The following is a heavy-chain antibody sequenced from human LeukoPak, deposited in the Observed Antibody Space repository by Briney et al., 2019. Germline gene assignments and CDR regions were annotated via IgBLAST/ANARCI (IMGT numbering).Heavy chain of an antibody. CDR1: GGSISSSSYY. CDR2: IYYSGST. CDR3: ARDSGSIAVAGSAFDI. J-gene: IGHJ3*02. Sequence: PSETLSLTCTVSGGSISSSSYYWGWIRQPPGKGLEWIGSIYYSGSTYYNPSLKSRVTISVDTSKNQFSLKLSSVTAADTAVYYCARDSGSIAVAGSAFDIWGQGTMVTVSS. D-gene: IGHD6-19*01. V-gene: IGHV4-39*07.